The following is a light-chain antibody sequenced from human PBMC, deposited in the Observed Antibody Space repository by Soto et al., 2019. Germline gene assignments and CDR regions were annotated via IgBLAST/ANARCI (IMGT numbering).Light chain of an antibody. J-gene: IGKJ1*01. Sequence: EIVLTQSPGTLSLSPGERGTLSCRASQNLGTLYLAWFQQKSGQAPRLLIYSASRRATGIPDRFTGSGSGTDFTLTINRVEPEDFAVYFCLQYAGSPRTFGQGTKVEIK. CDR2: SAS. CDR1: QNLGTLY. CDR3: LQYAGSPRT. V-gene: IGKV3-20*01.